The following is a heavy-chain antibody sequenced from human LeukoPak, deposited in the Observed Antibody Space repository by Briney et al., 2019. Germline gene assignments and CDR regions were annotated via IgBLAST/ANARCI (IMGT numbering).Heavy chain of an antibody. V-gene: IGHV3-30*18. CDR3: AKDPKVAAAGYFFDY. J-gene: IGHJ4*02. CDR1: GFTFNNYG. Sequence: PGGSLRLSCAASGFTFNNYGMHWVRQAPGKGLEWVAVIATDGRDKKYADSVKGRFTISRDNSKNTLYPEMNSLRPEDTAVYHCAKDPKVAAAGYFFDYWGQGTLVTVSS. CDR2: IATDGRDK. D-gene: IGHD6-13*01.